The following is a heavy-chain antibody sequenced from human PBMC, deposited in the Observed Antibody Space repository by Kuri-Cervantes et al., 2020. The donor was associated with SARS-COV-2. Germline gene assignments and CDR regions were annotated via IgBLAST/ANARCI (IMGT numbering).Heavy chain of an antibody. J-gene: IGHJ4*02. CDR1: GFTFSSYW. D-gene: IGHD3-9*01. CDR3: ARDASEYNTWYYYHIPALDS. CDR2: IKQDGSEK. Sequence: GESLKISCAASGFTFSSYWMSWVRQAPGKGLEWVANIKQDGSEKYYVDSVKGRFTISRDNAKNSLYLQMNSLRAEDTAVYYCARDASEYNTWYYYHIPALDSWGQGALVTVSS. V-gene: IGHV3-7*01.